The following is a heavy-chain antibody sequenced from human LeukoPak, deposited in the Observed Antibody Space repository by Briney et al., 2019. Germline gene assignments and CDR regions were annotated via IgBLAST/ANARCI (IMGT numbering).Heavy chain of an antibody. J-gene: IGHJ1*01. CDR1: GGSISSSNW. CDR2: IYHSGST. CDR3: ARQYYYDSSGPFHH. V-gene: IGHV4-4*02. D-gene: IGHD3-22*01. Sequence: SETLSLTCAVSGGSISSSNWWSWVRQPPGKGLEWIGEIYHSGSTNYNPSLKSRVTISVDKSKNQFSLKLSSVTAADTAVYYCARQYYYDSSGPFHHWGQGTLVTVSS.